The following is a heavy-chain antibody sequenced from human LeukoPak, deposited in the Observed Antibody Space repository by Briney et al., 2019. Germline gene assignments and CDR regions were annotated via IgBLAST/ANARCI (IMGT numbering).Heavy chain of an antibody. J-gene: IGHJ6*03. V-gene: IGHV3-30*02. CDR1: GFPFSNYV. Sequence: GGSLRLSCAASGFPFSNYVIHWVRQAPGKGLEWVAFIRYDGSNKYYADSVKGRFTISRDNSKNTLYLQMNSLRAEDTAVYYCAKKATVTPYYYYYMDVWGKGTTVTVSS. D-gene: IGHD4-11*01. CDR3: AKKATVTPYYYYYMDV. CDR2: IRYDGSNK.